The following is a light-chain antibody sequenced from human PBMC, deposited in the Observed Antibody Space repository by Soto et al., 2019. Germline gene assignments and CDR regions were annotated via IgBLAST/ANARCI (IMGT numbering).Light chain of an antibody. CDR1: SSDVGGYNY. V-gene: IGLV2-14*01. CDR2: DVS. Sequence: QSALTQPASVSGSPGQSITISCTGTSSDVGGYNYVSWYQQHPGKAPKLMIYDVSNRPSGVSNRFSGSKCGNTASLTISGLQAEDEADYYCSSYTSSSTPLCVFGTGTKVTVL. J-gene: IGLJ1*01. CDR3: SSYTSSSTPLCV.